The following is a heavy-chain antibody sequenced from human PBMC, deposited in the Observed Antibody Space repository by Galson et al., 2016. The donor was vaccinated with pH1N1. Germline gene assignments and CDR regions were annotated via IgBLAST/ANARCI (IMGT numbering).Heavy chain of an antibody. J-gene: IGHJ5*02. CDR1: GSSLSTNGVG. Sequence: PALVKPTQTLTLTCTFSGSSLSTNGVGVGWIRQPPGKALEWLALIYWNDDKRYSPSLKSKLVITKDTSKNQVVLTMTNMDPVDTATYYCAHTLYGDYVDWFDPWGQGTLVTVSS. CDR2: IYWNDDK. D-gene: IGHD4-17*01. CDR3: AHTLYGDYVDWFDP. V-gene: IGHV2-5*01.